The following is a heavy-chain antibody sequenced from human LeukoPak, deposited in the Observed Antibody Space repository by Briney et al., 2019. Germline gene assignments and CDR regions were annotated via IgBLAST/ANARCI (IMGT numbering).Heavy chain of an antibody. CDR3: ARRPILLWFGQNWFDP. J-gene: IGHJ5*02. CDR1: GYTLTSYY. CDR2: INPSGGRI. Sequence: ASVKVSCKASGYTLTSYYMHWVRQAPGQGLEWMGIINPSGGRISHAQKFQGRVTMTRDTSTSTVYMDLSSLRSEDTAVYYCARRPILLWFGQNWFDPWGQGALVTVSS. D-gene: IGHD3-10*01. V-gene: IGHV1-46*01.